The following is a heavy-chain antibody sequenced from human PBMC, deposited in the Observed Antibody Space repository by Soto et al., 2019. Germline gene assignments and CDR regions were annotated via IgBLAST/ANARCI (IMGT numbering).Heavy chain of an antibody. J-gene: IGHJ4*02. CDR1: GGSVSSGSYY. D-gene: IGHD5-12*01. V-gene: IGHV4-61*01. CDR3: ARDGDGYNH. CDR2: VYSSGGT. Sequence: QVQLQESGPGLVKPSETLSLTCSVSGGSVSSGSYYWSWIRQPPGKGLEWVGYVYSSGGTSYNPSLKSRVTISLDTSKNQFSLKLSSVTAADTAVYDCARDGDGYNHWGQGTLVTVSS.